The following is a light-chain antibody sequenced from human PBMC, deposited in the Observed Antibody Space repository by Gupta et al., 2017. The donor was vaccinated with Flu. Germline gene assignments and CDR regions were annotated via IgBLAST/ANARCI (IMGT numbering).Light chain of an antibody. CDR1: SSDVGGDNY. Sequence: QSALTQPRSVSGSPGRSVTISCTRPSSDVGGDNYVSWYQQHPGKVPKVKIYDVTKRPSGVPDRFSGSKSGDTASLTISGLQGEDEADYYCCSYVGSYTWVFGGGTKVTVL. CDR2: DVT. J-gene: IGLJ3*02. CDR3: CSYVGSYTWV. V-gene: IGLV2-11*01.